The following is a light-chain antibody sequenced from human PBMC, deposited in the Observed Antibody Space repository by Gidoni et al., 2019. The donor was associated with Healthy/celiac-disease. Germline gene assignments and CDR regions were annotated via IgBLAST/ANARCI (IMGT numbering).Light chain of an antibody. J-gene: IGLJ2*01. V-gene: IGLV3-21*04. CDR3: QVWDSSSDHVV. Sequence: SYVLTQPPYVSVAPGKTATITCGGNNIGSKSVHWYQQKPGQAPVLVIYYDSDRPSGIPERFSGSNSGNTATLTISRVEAGDEADYYCQVWDSSSDHVVFGGGTKLTVL. CDR1: NIGSKS. CDR2: YDS.